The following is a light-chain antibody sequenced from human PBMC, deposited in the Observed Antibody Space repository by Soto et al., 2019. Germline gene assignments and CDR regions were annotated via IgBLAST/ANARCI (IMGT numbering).Light chain of an antibody. CDR1: TSNIGSNT. Sequence: QAVVTQPPSASGTPGQRVTISSSGSTSNIGSNTVNWYQQLPGTAPKLLIYNNNQRPSGVPDRFSGSKSGTSASLAISGLQSEDEADYYCVAWDDSLNGVVFGGGTKLTVL. CDR2: NNN. V-gene: IGLV1-44*01. CDR3: VAWDDSLNGVV. J-gene: IGLJ2*01.